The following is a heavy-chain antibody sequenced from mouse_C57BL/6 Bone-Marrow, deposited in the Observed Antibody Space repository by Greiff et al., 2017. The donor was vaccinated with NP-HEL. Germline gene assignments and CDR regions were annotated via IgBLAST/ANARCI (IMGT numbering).Heavy chain of an antibody. D-gene: IGHD1-1*01. J-gene: IGHJ2*01. CDR3: APYYYGSSYGFDY. V-gene: IGHV1-82*01. CDR2: IYPGDGDT. Sequence: VHLVESGPELVKPGASVKISCKASGYAFSSSWMNWVKQRPGKGLEWIGRIYPGDGDTNYNGKFKGKATLTADKSSSTAYMQLSSLTSEDSAVYFCAPYYYGSSYGFDYWGQGTTLTVSS. CDR1: GYAFSSSW.